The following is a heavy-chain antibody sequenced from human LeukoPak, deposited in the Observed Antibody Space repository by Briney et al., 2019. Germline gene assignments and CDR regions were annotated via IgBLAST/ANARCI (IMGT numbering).Heavy chain of an antibody. D-gene: IGHD3-10*01. V-gene: IGHV4-38-2*02. CDR1: GYSISSGYY. J-gene: IGHJ4*02. CDR3: ARDMMWFGELSQGSYYFDY. CDR2: IYHSGNT. Sequence: SETLFLTCAVSGYSISSGYYWGWIRQPPGKGLEWIGSIYHSGNTYYNPSLKSRVTISVDTSKNQFSLKLSSVTAADTAVYYCARDMMWFGELSQGSYYFDYWGQGTLVTVSS.